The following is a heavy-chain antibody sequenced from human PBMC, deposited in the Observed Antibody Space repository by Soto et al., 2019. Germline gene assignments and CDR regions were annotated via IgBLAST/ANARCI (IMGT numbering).Heavy chain of an antibody. CDR1: GFTFSTYA. J-gene: IGHJ5*02. Sequence: GGSLRLSCAASGFTFSTYAMTWVRQAPGEGLEWVSTISGSGDSTFYPDSVRGRFTISRDNSKNTLFLQMNSLRAEDTAIYYCAKDWGNSGYSGSWGQGTLVTVSS. V-gene: IGHV3-23*01. D-gene: IGHD3-22*01. CDR3: AKDWGNSGYSGS. CDR2: ISGSGDST.